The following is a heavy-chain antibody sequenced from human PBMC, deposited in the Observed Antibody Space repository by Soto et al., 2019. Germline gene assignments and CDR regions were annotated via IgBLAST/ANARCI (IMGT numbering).Heavy chain of an antibody. CDR1: GFTVSRTY. CDR3: ARDSRYVGDNYGLDN. CDR2: IYSAGNT. V-gene: IGHV3-53*01. D-gene: IGHD3-16*01. Sequence: PGGSLRLSCAASGFTVSRTYMTWVRQAPGKGLEWVSVIYSAGNTYYADSVTGRFTISRDNSRNTVYLQMNSLSAEDTAIYYCARDSRYVGDNYGLDNWGQGSLVTVSS. J-gene: IGHJ4*02.